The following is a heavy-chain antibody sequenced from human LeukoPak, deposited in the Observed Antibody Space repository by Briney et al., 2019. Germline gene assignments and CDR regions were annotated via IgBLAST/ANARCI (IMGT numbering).Heavy chain of an antibody. CDR2: ISSSGSTI. D-gene: IGHD6-13*01. V-gene: IGHV3-11*01. CDR1: GFTFSDYY. Sequence: GGSLRLSCAASGFTFSDYYMSWIRQAPGKGLEWVSYISSSGSTIYYADSVKGRFTISRDNAKNSLYLQMNSLRAEDTAVYYCARDRMAAHYYYYYYGMDVWGQGTTVTVSS. J-gene: IGHJ6*02. CDR3: ARDRMAAHYYYYYYGMDV.